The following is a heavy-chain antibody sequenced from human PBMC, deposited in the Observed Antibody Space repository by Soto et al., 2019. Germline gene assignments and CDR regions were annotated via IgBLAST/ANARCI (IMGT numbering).Heavy chain of an antibody. CDR3: ARVDVVVAADAFDI. Sequence: QVQLVESGGGVVQPGRSLRLSCAASEFTFSNFGMHWVRQAPGKGLEWVAVIYYDGSNEYYADSVKGRFTISRDNSKNTLYLQMNSLRAEATAVYYWARVDVVVAADAFDIWGQGTMVTVSS. J-gene: IGHJ3*02. V-gene: IGHV3-33*01. CDR2: IYYDGSNE. CDR1: EFTFSNFG. D-gene: IGHD2-15*01.